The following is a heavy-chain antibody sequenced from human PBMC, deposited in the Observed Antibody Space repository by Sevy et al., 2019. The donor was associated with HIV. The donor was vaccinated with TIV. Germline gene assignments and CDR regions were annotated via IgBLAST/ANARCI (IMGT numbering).Heavy chain of an antibody. V-gene: IGHV3-7*01. CDR1: GFTFSNYW. J-gene: IGHJ5*02. CDR2: IKQDGSEK. Sequence: GGSLRLSCAASGFTFSNYWMSWVRQAPGKGLEWVANIKQDGSEKYYVDSVKGRFTISRDNAKNSLSLQMNSLRAGDTAMYYCARDKGQGWFDPWGQVTLVTVSS. CDR3: ARDKGQGWFDP.